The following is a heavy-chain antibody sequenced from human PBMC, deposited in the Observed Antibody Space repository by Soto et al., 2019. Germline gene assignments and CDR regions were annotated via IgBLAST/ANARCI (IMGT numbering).Heavy chain of an antibody. J-gene: IGHJ5*02. CDR2: IYYSGST. CDR3: ARWWSGSRQGFDP. CDR1: GGSISSGDYY. Sequence: QVQLQESGPGLVKPSQTLSLTCTVSGGSISSGDYYWSWIRQHPGKGLEWIGYIYYSGSTYYNPSLKRRVTISVAASKNQFSRKLSSVTAADTAVYYCARWWSGSRQGFDPWGQGTLVTVSS. V-gene: IGHV4-31*03. D-gene: IGHD3-3*01.